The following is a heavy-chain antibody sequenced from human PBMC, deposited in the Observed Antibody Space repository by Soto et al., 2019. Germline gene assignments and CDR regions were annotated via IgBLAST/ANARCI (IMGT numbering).Heavy chain of an antibody. D-gene: IGHD3-9*01. J-gene: IGHJ4*02. CDR3: ARGAPNYDILSGYESQNNFDY. V-gene: IGHV1-69*12. CDR2: FIPRFGAA. CDR1: GGTSSSYA. Sequence: QVQLVQSGAEVKKPGSSVKVSCKASGGTSSSYAISWVRQAPGQRLEWMGGFIPRFGAALYEQKLKARVKITADESTNTFYMELTSLRADDTAVYYCARGAPNYDILSGYESQNNFDYWGQGTLVTVSS.